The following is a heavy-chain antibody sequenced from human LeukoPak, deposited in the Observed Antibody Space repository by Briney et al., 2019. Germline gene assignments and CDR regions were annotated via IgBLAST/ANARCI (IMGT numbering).Heavy chain of an antibody. CDR1: GYTFTDYY. D-gene: IGHD3-22*01. CDR3: ARDGPDSSLDY. V-gene: IGHV1-2*02. Sequence: GASVKVSCKASGYTFTDYYMYWVRQAPGQGLEWMGWINLNSGGTKYAQNFQGRVTMTRDTSITTAYMELSRLRSDDTALYYCARDGPDSSLDYWGQGTLVTVSS. J-gene: IGHJ4*02. CDR2: INLNSGGT.